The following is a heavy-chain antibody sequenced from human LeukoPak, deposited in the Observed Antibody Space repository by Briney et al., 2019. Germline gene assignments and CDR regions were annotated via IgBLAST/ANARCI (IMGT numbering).Heavy chain of an antibody. J-gene: IGHJ6*02. V-gene: IGHV1-2*04. CDR3: ARERVAAAINYYGMDV. Sequence: ASVKVSCKASGYTFTGYYMHWVRQAPGQGLEWMGWINPNSGGTNYAQKFQGWVTMTRDTSISTAYMELSRLRSDDTAVYYCARERVAAAINYYGMDVWGQGTTVTVSS. CDR1: GYTFTGYY. D-gene: IGHD6-13*01. CDR2: INPNSGGT.